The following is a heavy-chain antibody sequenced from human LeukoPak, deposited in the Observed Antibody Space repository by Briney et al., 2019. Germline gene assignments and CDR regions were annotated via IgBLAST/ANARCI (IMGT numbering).Heavy chain of an antibody. CDR3: AREVTGASPDS. Sequence: GGSLRLSCAASAFTFSSYSMNWVRQAPGKGLEWVSSISSSGSYIYYADSVKGRFTISRDNAKNSLYLQMNSLTAEDTAMYYCAREVTGASPDSWGQGTLVTVSS. D-gene: IGHD7-27*01. CDR2: ISSSGSYI. CDR1: AFTFSSYS. J-gene: IGHJ4*02. V-gene: IGHV3-21*01.